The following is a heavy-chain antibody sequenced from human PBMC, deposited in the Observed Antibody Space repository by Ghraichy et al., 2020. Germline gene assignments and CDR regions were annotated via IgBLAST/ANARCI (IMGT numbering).Heavy chain of an antibody. D-gene: IGHD4-17*01. CDR2: IYYSGST. Sequence: SQTLSLTCTVSGGSISSGSYYWGWIRQPPGRGLEWIGSIYYSGSTYYNPSLKSRVTISVDTSKNQFSLKMSSVTAADTAVYYCVRTQGMTTWAWYFDLWGRGTLVTVSS. CDR1: GGSISSGSYY. V-gene: IGHV4-39*01. J-gene: IGHJ2*01. CDR3: VRTQGMTTWAWYFDL.